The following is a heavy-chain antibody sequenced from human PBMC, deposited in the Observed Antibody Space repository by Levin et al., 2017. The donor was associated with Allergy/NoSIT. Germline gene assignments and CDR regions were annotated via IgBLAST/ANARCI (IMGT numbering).Heavy chain of an antibody. J-gene: IGHJ3*02. CDR1: GFTFSSYA. Sequence: PGGSLRLSCAASGFTFSSYAMHWVRQAPGKGLEWVAVISYDGSNKYYADSVKGRFTISRDNSKNTLYLQMNSLRAEDTAVYYCARDRGWGIAVAGRGAFDIWGQGTMVTVSS. D-gene: IGHD6-19*01. CDR3: ARDRGWGIAVAGRGAFDI. V-gene: IGHV3-30-3*01. CDR2: ISYDGSNK.